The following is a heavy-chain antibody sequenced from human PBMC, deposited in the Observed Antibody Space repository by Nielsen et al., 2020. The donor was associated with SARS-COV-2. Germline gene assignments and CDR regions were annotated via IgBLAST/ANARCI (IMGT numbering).Heavy chain of an antibody. V-gene: IGHV1-18*04. D-gene: IGHD2-2*01. CDR3: ARVASGVVPGPLGIGMWYSYYYMDV. Sequence: ASVKVSCKASDHTFFSYNIAWVRQAPGQGLEWIGRISHSSGNVKYAQNLQGRVTMTTDASTSTVHMELRRLRSDDTAVYYCARVASGVVPGPLGIGMWYSYYYMDVWGKGTTVTVSS. CDR1: DHTFFSYN. CDR2: ISHSSGNV. J-gene: IGHJ6*03.